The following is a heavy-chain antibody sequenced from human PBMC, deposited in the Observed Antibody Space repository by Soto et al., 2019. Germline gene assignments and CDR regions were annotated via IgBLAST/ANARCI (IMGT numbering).Heavy chain of an antibody. V-gene: IGHV3-33*01. CDR2: IWYDGSNK. CDR1: GFTFSSYG. D-gene: IGHD2-2*01. Sequence: QVQLVESGGGVVQPGRSLRLSCEASGFTFSSYGMHWVRQAPGKGLEWVAVIWYDGSNKYYADSVKGRFTISRDNSKNTLYLQMNSLRAEDTAVYYCAGYCSSTSCTTPYYYGMDVWGQGTTVTVSS. J-gene: IGHJ6*02. CDR3: AGYCSSTSCTTPYYYGMDV.